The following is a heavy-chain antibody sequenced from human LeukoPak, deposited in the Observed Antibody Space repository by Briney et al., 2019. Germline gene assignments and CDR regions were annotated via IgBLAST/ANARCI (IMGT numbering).Heavy chain of an antibody. CDR2: INPSGGST. V-gene: IGHV1-46*01. CDR3: AREESGGYFDY. D-gene: IGHD2-8*02. CDR1: GYTFTIYG. Sequence: AASVKVSFKASGYTFTIYGISWVRQAPGQGLEWMGLINPSGGSTNYAQKFRGRVTMTRDTSTTTVYMELSSLRSEDTAVYYCAREESGGYFDYGGQGTLVTVSS. J-gene: IGHJ4*02.